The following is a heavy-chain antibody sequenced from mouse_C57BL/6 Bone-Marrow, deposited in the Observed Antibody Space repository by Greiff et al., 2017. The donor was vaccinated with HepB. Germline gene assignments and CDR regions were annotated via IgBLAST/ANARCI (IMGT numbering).Heavy chain of an antibody. V-gene: IGHV1-78*01. CDR2: IYPRDGST. CDR1: GYTFTDHT. D-gene: IGHD2-4*01. CDR3: AREGIYYDYDDPYFDY. J-gene: IGHJ2*01. Sequence: QVQLKESDAELVKPGASVKISCKVSGYTFTDHTIHWMKQRPEQGLEWIGYIYPRDGSTKYNEKFKGKATLTADKSSSTAYMQLNSLTSEDSAVYFCAREGIYYDYDDPYFDYWGQGTTLTVSS.